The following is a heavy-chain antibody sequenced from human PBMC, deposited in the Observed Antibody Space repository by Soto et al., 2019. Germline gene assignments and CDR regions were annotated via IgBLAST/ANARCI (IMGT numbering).Heavy chain of an antibody. CDR1: GYTFTSYG. J-gene: IGHJ6*02. CDR3: ARTNSSSWSYYYYYGMDV. V-gene: IGHV1-18*04. Sequence: GASVKVSCKASGYTFTSYGISWVRQAPGQGLEWMGWISAYNGNTNYAQKLQGRVTMTTDTSTSTAYMELSSLRSEDTAVYYCARTNSSSWSYYYYYGMDVWGLGTTVTVSS. CDR2: ISAYNGNT. D-gene: IGHD6-13*01.